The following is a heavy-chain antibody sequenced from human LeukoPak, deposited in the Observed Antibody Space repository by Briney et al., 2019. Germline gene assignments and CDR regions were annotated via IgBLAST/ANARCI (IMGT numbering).Heavy chain of an antibody. CDR3: ARVIGGRVAEKIAFDI. V-gene: IGHV4-34*01. J-gene: IGHJ3*02. Sequence: SETLSLTCAVYGGSFSGYYWSWIRQPPGKGLEWLGEINHSGSTNYNPTLKSRVTISVDTSKNQFSLKLSSVTAADTAVYYCARVIGGRVAEKIAFDIRGQGTMVTVSS. CDR2: INHSGST. CDR1: GGSFSGYY. D-gene: IGHD2-21*01.